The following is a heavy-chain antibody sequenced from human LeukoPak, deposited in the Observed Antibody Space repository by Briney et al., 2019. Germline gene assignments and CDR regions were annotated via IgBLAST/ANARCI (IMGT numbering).Heavy chain of an antibody. D-gene: IGHD6-19*01. CDR2: MYTSGST. J-gene: IGHJ4*02. CDR1: GGSISSYY. Sequence: SETLSLTCNVSGGSISSYYWSWMRQPAGKGLEGIGRMYTSGSTNYHPSLKSRVTMSVDTSKNQFSLKLSSVTAADTAVYYCASTGAGIGYLDYWGQGTLVTVSS. CDR3: ASTGAGIGYLDY. V-gene: IGHV4-4*07.